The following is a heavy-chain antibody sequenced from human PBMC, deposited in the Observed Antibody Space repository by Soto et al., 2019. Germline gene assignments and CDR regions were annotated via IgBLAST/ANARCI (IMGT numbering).Heavy chain of an antibody. J-gene: IGHJ5*02. V-gene: IGHV1-69*02. D-gene: IGHD5-12*01. Sequence: SVKVSCKASGGTFSSYTISWVRQAPGQGLEWMGRIIPILGIANYAQKFQGRVTITADKSTSTAYMELSSLRSEDTAVYYCARYPDSGYDKNNMFDPWGQGTLVTVSS. CDR1: GGTFSSYT. CDR3: ARYPDSGYDKNNMFDP. CDR2: IIPILGIA.